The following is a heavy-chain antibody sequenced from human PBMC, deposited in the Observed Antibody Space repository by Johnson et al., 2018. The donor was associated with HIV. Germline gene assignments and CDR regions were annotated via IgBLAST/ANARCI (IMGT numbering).Heavy chain of an antibody. V-gene: IGHV3-30*04. CDR1: GFTFSSYA. Sequence: QVQLVESGGGVVQPGRSLRLSCAASGFTFSSYAMHWVRQAPGKGLEWVAVISHDGSNKYYADSVKGRFIFSRDNSKNTLYLQINSLKTDDADVSYCTTVRGAFDIWGQGTMVTVSS. D-gene: IGHD1-14*01. CDR2: ISHDGSNK. J-gene: IGHJ3*02. CDR3: TTVRGAFDI.